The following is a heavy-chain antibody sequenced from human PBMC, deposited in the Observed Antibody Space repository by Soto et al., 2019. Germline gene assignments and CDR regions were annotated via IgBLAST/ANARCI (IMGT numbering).Heavy chain of an antibody. V-gene: IGHV4-30-2*01. CDR2: TYHSGST. D-gene: IGHD2-2*01. Sequence: SDTLSLTCAVAGVSISSGGYSWSWIRQPPGKGLEWIGYTYHSGSTYYNPSLKSRVTISVDRSKNQFSLKLSSVTAADTAVYYCARVPDRWGQGTLVTVS. CDR1: GVSISSGGYS. J-gene: IGHJ5*02. CDR3: ARVPDR.